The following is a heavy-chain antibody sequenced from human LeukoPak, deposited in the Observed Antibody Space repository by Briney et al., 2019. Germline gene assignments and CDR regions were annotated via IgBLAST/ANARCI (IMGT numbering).Heavy chain of an antibody. CDR3: ARHTGYCSGGSCYGDF. V-gene: IGHV5-51*01. J-gene: IGHJ4*02. CDR2: IYPGDSDT. D-gene: IGHD2-15*01. CDR1: GYSFTSYW. Sequence: GESLKISCKGSGYSFTSYWIGWVRQMPGKGLEWMGIIYPGDSDTRYSPSFQGQVTISADKSISTAYLQWSSLKASDTAMYYRARHTGYCSGGSCYGDFWGQGTLVTVSS.